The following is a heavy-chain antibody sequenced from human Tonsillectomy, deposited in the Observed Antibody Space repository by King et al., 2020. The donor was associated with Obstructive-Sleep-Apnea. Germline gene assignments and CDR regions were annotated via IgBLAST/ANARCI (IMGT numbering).Heavy chain of an antibody. Sequence: VQLVESGGGLVQPGGSLRLSCAASGFTFSSYAMSWVRQAPGKGLEWFSAISGSGGSTYYAYSVKGRFTISRDNSKNTLYLQMNSLRAEDTAVYYLAKDYYYDSSGYRPPDAFDIWGQGTMVTVSS. V-gene: IGHV3-23*04. J-gene: IGHJ3*02. D-gene: IGHD3-22*01. CDR1: GFTFSSYA. CDR3: AKDYYYDSSGYRPPDAFDI. CDR2: ISGSGGST.